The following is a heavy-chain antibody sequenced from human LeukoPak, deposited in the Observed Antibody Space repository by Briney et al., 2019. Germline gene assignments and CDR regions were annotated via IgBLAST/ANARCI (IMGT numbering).Heavy chain of an antibody. J-gene: IGHJ4*02. CDR3: AKVGIAYCGGDCYLDY. V-gene: IGHV3-23*01. D-gene: IGHD2-21*01. Sequence: GGSLRLSCAASGFTFSSYAMSWVRQAPGKGLEWVSAISGSGGSTYYADSVKGRFTISRDNSKNTLYLQMNSLRAEDTAVYYCAKVGIAYCGGDCYLDYWGQGTLVTVSS. CDR2: ISGSGGST. CDR1: GFTFSSYA.